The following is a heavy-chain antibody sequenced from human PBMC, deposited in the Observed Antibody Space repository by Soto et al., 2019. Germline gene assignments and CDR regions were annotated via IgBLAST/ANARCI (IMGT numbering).Heavy chain of an antibody. J-gene: IGHJ5*02. CDR2: IIPIFGTA. V-gene: IGHV1-69*12. D-gene: IGHD3-10*01. CDR1: GGTFSSYA. Sequence: QVQLVQSGAEVKKPGSSVKVSCKASGGTFSSYAISWVRQAPGQGLEWMGGIIPIFGTANYAQKFQGRVTITADESTSTAYMGLGSLRSEDTAVYYCASTLHLSGDRWFAPWGQGPLVTVSS. CDR3: ASTLHLSGDRWFAP.